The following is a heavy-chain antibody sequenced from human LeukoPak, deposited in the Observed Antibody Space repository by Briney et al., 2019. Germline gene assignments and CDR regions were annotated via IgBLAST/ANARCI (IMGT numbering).Heavy chain of an antibody. CDR3: ARDPSGGTDY. CDR1: GFTFSSYW. CDR2: ISTSGSYI. V-gene: IGHV3-21*01. J-gene: IGHJ4*02. D-gene: IGHD3-16*01. Sequence: GGSLRLSCAASGFTFSSYWMHWVRQAPGKGLEWVSSISTSGSYIYYGDSVKGRFTISRDNAKNSLYLQMNSLRAEDTAVYYCARDPSGGTDYWGQGTLVTVSS.